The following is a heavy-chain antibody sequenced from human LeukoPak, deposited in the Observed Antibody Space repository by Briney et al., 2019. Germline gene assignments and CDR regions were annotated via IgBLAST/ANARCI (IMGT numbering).Heavy chain of an antibody. CDR1: GGSISSGGYY. CDR3: ATYWAGFDY. D-gene: IGHD6-19*01. V-gene: IGHV4-31*03. Sequence: SETLSLTCTVSGGSISSGGYYWSWIRQHPGKGLEWIGYIYYSGNTYYSPSLKSRLIISIDTSKNQFSLKLSSVTAADTAVYYCATYWAGFDYWGQGTLVTVSS. CDR2: IYYSGNT. J-gene: IGHJ4*02.